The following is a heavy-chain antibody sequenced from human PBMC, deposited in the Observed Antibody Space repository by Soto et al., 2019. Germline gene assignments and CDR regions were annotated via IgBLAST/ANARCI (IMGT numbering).Heavy chain of an antibody. Sequence: QVQLVQSGAEVKRPGSSVNVYCKASGGTFSSSAFNWVRQSPGHGLEWMRALTPIFATATYAQKFQGRLTISEAASTTTVYMDLGSLTFHDTGLDYCASPSAYGLFWGQGSLVT. CDR1: GGTFSSSA. D-gene: IGHD4-17*01. V-gene: IGHV1-69*01. J-gene: IGHJ4*02. CDR2: LTPIFATA. CDR3: ASPSAYGLF.